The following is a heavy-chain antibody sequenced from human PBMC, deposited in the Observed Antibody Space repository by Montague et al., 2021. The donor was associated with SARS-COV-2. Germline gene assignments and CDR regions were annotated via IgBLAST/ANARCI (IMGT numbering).Heavy chain of an antibody. CDR1: GGSFSGYH. V-gene: IGHV4-34*01. CDR2: INQSGNT. Sequence: SETLSLTCGVYGGSFSGYHWSWIRQPPGEGLEWVGEINQSGNTNYNPSXXSRVTISVDTSKNRLSLNLGSVTASDTAVYYCARHGPYYEISTGYFRPYYLDHWGQGSLVTVAS. CDR3: ARHGPYYEISTGYFRPYYLDH. D-gene: IGHD3-9*01. J-gene: IGHJ4*02.